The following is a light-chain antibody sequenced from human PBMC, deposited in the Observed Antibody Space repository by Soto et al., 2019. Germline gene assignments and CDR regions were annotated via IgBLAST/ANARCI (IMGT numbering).Light chain of an antibody. CDR1: SGHSSYA. CDR2: LNSDGSH. V-gene: IGLV4-69*01. J-gene: IGLJ2*01. Sequence: QLVLTQSPSASASLGASVRLTCTLSSGHSSYAIAWHQQQPEKGPRYLMKLNSDGSHSKGDGIPDRFSGSSSGAERYLTISSLQSEDEADYSCQTWGAGSPFGGGTKLTVL. CDR3: QTWGAGSP.